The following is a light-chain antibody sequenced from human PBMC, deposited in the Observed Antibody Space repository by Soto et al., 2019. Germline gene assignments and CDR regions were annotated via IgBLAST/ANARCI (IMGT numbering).Light chain of an antibody. CDR3: QHGYSTPLT. V-gene: IGKV1-39*01. CDR2: AAS. CDR1: QSISTY. J-gene: IGKJ4*01. Sequence: IQLTQLQSSLSASVGERVTIPCRASQSISTYLHWYQQKPRKAPNLLIYAASTLQRGVPSRFSGSGSGTDFTLTISSLQPEDVSTYFCQHGYSTPLTFGGGTKVDIK.